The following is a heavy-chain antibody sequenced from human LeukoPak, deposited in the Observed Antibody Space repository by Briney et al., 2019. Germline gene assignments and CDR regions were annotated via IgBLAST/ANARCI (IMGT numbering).Heavy chain of an antibody. CDR1: GFTFSSYS. CDR2: ISPSSSNM. J-gene: IGHJ4*02. CDR3: ARAAYDSSPDY. D-gene: IGHD6-13*01. V-gene: IGHV3-48*02. Sequence: HPGGSLRLSCAASGFTFSSYSMNWVRQAPGRGLEWVSYISPSSSNMYYADSVKGRFTISRDNAKNSLYLRMNSLRDEDTAVYYCARAAYDSSPDYWGQGTLVTVSS.